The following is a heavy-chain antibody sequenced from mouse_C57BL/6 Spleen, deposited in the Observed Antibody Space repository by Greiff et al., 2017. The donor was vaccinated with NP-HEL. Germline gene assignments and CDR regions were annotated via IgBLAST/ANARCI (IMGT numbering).Heavy chain of an antibody. CDR3: SRSGYYGSIYYFDY. D-gene: IGHD1-1*01. CDR2: INPNYGTT. CDR1: GYSFTDYN. J-gene: IGHJ2*01. Sequence: VQLKQSGPELVKPGASVKISCKASGYSFTDYNMNWVKQSNGKSLEWIGVINPNYGTTSYNQKFKGKATLTVDQSSSTAYMQLNSLTSEDSAVYYCSRSGYYGSIYYFDYWGQGTTLTVSS. V-gene: IGHV1-39*01.